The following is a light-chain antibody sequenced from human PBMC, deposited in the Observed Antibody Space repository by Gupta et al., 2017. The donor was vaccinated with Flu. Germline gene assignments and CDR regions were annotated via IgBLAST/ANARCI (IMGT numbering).Light chain of an antibody. CDR3: SSYGGSNNLV. V-gene: IGLV2-8*01. CDR2: DVS. J-gene: IGLJ3*02. Sequence: QSALTQPPSASGSPGPSVTISCTGTSSDVGGYNYVSWYQQHPGKAPKVMIYDVSKRPSGVPDRFYGSKSGNTASLTGSGLQADDEADYYCSSYGGSNNLVFGGGTKLTVL. CDR1: SSDVGGYNY.